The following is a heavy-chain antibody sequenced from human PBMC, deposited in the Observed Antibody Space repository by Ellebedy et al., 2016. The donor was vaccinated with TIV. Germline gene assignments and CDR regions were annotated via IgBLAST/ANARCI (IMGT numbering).Heavy chain of an antibody. CDR2: IYYSGST. J-gene: IGHJ4*02. V-gene: IGHV4-59*01. CDR3: ARDQGCSGGSCYYDY. Sequence: MPGGSLRLSCAVYGESFSGYYWSWIRQPPGKGLEWIGYIYYSGSTNYNPSLKSRVTISVDTSKNQFSLKLSSVTAADTDVYYCARDQGCSGGSCYYDYWGQGTLVTVSS. CDR1: GESFSGYY. D-gene: IGHD2-15*01.